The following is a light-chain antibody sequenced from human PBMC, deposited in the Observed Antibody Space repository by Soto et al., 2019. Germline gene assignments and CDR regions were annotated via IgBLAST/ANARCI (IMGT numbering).Light chain of an antibody. CDR2: DAS. Sequence: EFVLTHSPGTLSLSPWEIATLSCRASQSVSSYLAWYQQKPGQAPRLLIYDASNRATGIPARFSGSGSGTDFTLTISSLEPEDFAVYYCQQRSNWPPTFGGGTKVDIK. CDR3: QQRSNWPPT. J-gene: IGKJ4*01. CDR1: QSVSSY. V-gene: IGKV3-11*01.